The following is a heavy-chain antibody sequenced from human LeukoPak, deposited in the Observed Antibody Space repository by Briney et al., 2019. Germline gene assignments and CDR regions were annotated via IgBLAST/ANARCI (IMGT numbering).Heavy chain of an antibody. D-gene: IGHD6-19*01. Sequence: VGSLRLSCAASGFTFSRYSMNWVRQAPGKGLEWVSSISSSSSYIYYADSVKGRFTISRDNAKNSLYLQMNSLRAEDTAVYYCARASSGFLFVIDYWGQGALVTVSS. CDR2: ISSSSSYI. CDR3: ARASSGFLFVIDY. CDR1: GFTFSRYS. V-gene: IGHV3-21*01. J-gene: IGHJ4*02.